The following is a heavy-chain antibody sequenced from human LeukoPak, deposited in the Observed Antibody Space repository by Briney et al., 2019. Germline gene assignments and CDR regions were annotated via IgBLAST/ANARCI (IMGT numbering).Heavy chain of an antibody. D-gene: IGHD5-18*01. Sequence: PGGSLRLSCAASGFTFDDYAMHWVRQAPGEGLEWVSGISWNSGSIGYADSVKGRFTISRDNAKNSLYLQMNSLRAEDTALYYCAKVRGYSYGYFDYWGQGTLVTVSS. CDR3: AKVRGYSYGYFDY. V-gene: IGHV3-9*01. CDR2: ISWNSGSI. J-gene: IGHJ4*02. CDR1: GFTFDDYA.